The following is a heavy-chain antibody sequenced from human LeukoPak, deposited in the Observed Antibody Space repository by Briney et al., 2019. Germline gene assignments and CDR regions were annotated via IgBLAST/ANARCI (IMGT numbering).Heavy chain of an antibody. J-gene: IGHJ6*02. D-gene: IGHD2-2*01. V-gene: IGHV1-69*04. CDR3: ARDTPCCSSTSWYYYYGMDV. Sequence: SVKVSCKASGGTFSSYAISWVRQAPGQGLEWMGRIIPILGIANYAQKFQGRVTITADKSTSTAYMELSSLRSEDTAVYYCARDTPCCSSTSWYYYYGMDVWGQGTTVTVCS. CDR2: IIPILGIA. CDR1: GGTFSSYA.